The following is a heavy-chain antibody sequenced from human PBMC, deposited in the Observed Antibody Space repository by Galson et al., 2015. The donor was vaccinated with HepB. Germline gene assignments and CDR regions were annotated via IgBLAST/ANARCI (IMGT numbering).Heavy chain of an antibody. V-gene: IGHV1-58*01. D-gene: IGHD3-9*01. J-gene: IGHJ6*02. Sequence: SVKVSCKASGFTFTSSAVQWVRQARGQRLEWIGWIVVGSGNTNYAQKFQERVTITRDMSTSTAYMELSSLRSEDTAVYYCAAPSAYDILTGYPPYYYGMDVWGQGTTVTVSS. CDR2: IVVGSGNT. CDR1: GFTFTSSA. CDR3: AAPSAYDILTGYPPYYYGMDV.